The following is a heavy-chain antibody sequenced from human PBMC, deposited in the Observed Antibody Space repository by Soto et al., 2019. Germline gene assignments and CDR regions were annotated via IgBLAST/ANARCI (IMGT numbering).Heavy chain of an antibody. V-gene: IGHV3-23*01. J-gene: IGHJ4*02. CDR2: ISGSGGRT. D-gene: IGHD2-21*01. CDR1: GFTFSNYG. CDR3: AKEMIASTLADFFDY. Sequence: GSLRLSCEASGFTFSNYGMTWVRLAPGKGLEWVSTISGSGGRTFYADPVKGRFTISRDNSKNTLYLQMNSLRAEDTAVYYCAKEMIASTLADFFDYWGQGTLVTVSS.